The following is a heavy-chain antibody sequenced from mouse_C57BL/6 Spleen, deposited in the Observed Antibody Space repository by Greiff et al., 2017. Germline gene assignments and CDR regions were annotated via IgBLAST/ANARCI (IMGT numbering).Heavy chain of an antibody. J-gene: IGHJ2*01. V-gene: IGHV14-1*01. D-gene: IGHD2-1*01. CDR3: TTCGYGNYFFDY. CDR2: IDPEDGDT. CDR1: GFNIKDYY. Sequence: VQLQQSGAELVRPGASVKLSCTASGFNIKDYYMHWVKQRPEQGLEWIGRIDPEDGDTEYAPKFQGKATLTADTSSNTAYLQLSSLTSEDTAVYYCTTCGYGNYFFDYWGQGTTLTVSS.